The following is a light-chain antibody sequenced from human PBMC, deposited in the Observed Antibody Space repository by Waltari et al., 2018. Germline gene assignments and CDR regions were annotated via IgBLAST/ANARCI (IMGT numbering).Light chain of an antibody. Sequence: QSALTQPASVSGSPGQPIPIPCTGPSSDVGGTTSVSWYQQHPGKAPKLMIYDVSKRPSGVSNRFSGSKSGNTASLTISGRQAEDEADYYCSSYTSSSTYVFGTGTKVTVL. J-gene: IGLJ1*01. V-gene: IGLV2-14*01. CDR3: SSYTSSSTYV. CDR2: DVS. CDR1: SSDVGGTTS.